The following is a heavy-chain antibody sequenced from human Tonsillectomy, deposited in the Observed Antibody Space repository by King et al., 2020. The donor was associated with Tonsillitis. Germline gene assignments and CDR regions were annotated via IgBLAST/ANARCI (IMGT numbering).Heavy chain of an antibody. CDR1: GFTFSSYA. V-gene: IGHV3-23*04. Sequence: VQLVESGGGLVQPGGSLRLSCAASGFTFSSYAMNWVRQAPGKGLEWVSAISGSGGSTYYADSVKGRFTISRDNSKNTLYLQMNSLRAEDTAVYYCAKDTGTRSSAYYYYGIAVWGQGTRAT. J-gene: IGHJ6*02. CDR2: ISGSGGST. D-gene: IGHD1-14*01. CDR3: AKDTGTRSSAYYYYGIAV.